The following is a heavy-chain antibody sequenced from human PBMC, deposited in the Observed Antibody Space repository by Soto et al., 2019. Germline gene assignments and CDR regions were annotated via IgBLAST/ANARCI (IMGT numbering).Heavy chain of an antibody. Sequence: QVQLQQWGAGLLKPSETLSLTCAVYGGSFSGYYWSWIRQPPGKGLEWIGEINHSGSTNYNPSLTSRVTISVDTSKNQFSLKVSSVTAADTAVYYCARGWRGYCSGGSCYGGYYYGMDVWGQGTTVTVSS. D-gene: IGHD2-15*01. CDR3: ARGWRGYCSGGSCYGGYYYGMDV. V-gene: IGHV4-34*01. CDR1: GGSFSGYY. CDR2: INHSGST. J-gene: IGHJ6*02.